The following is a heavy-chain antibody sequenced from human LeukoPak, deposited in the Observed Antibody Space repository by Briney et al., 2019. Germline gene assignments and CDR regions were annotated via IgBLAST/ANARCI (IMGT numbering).Heavy chain of an antibody. D-gene: IGHD3-10*01. CDR3: AKDPFLGSGSYSYYYYGMDV. V-gene: IGHV3-30*18. CDR2: ISYDGSNK. Sequence: HPGGSLRLSCAASGFTFRSYGMHWVRQAPGKGLEWVAVISYDGSNKYYADSVKGRFTISRDNSKNTLYLQMNSLRAEDTAVYYCAKDPFLGSGSYSYYYYGMDVWGKGTTVTVSS. CDR1: GFTFRSYG. J-gene: IGHJ6*04.